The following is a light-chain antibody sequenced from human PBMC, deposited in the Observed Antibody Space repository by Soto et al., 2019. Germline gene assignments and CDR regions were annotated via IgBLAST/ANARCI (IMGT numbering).Light chain of an antibody. CDR3: RYHNNRSYYV. J-gene: IGLJ1*01. CDR1: SSDVGGYIY. CDR2: DVT. V-gene: IGLV2-14*01. Sequence: XSALTEPSSVSCSPGQSITISCTGTSSDVGGYIYVSWYQQHPGKAPKLMIYDVTSRPSGVSYRFSGSKSGNTASLTISGLKDEDEADYYCRYHNNRSYYVLGNGKKVNVL.